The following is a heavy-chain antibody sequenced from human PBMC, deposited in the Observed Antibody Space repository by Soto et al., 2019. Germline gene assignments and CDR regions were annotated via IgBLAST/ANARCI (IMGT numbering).Heavy chain of an antibody. D-gene: IGHD2-2*01. Sequence: QVQLQPWGAGLLKPSETLSRTCAVYGASFSGYQWNWIRQPPGKGLEWIGEINHSGSTNYNPSLKILVTISVDTSKNQFSLRLSSVTAADTAVYYCARGTPVVVVPGAPRNYYYMDVWGKGTTVTVSS. CDR1: GASFSGYQ. CDR3: ARGTPVVVVPGAPRNYYYMDV. V-gene: IGHV4-34*01. CDR2: INHSGST. J-gene: IGHJ6*03.